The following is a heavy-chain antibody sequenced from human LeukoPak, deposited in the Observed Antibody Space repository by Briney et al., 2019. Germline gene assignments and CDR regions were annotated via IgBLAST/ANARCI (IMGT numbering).Heavy chain of an antibody. J-gene: IGHJ4*02. V-gene: IGHV4-38-2*02. D-gene: IGHD3-9*01. Sequence: PSETLSLTCTVSGYSISSGYYWGWIRQPPGKGLEWIGEINHSGSTNYNPSLKSRVTISVDTSKNQFSLKLSSVTAADTAVYYCARYYDILTGKYYFDYWGQGTLVTVSS. CDR3: ARYYDILTGKYYFDY. CDR2: INHSGST. CDR1: GYSISSGYY.